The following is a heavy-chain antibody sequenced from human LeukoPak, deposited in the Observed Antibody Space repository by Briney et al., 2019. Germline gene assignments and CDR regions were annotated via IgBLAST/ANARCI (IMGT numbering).Heavy chain of an antibody. CDR1: GYTFTGYS. CDR3: ARGAVSGSYYFDY. D-gene: IGHD1-26*01. J-gene: IGHJ4*02. Sequence: ASVKVSCKASGYTFTGYSIHWVRQAPGQGLEWMGWVNPNSGDTNYAQKFQGRVTMTRDTSITTASMELSRLKSDDTAVYYWARGAVSGSYYFDYWGQGTLVTVSS. V-gene: IGHV1-2*02. CDR2: VNPNSGDT.